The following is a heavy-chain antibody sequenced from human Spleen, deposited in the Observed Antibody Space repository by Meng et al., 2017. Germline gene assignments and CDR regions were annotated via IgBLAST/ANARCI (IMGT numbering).Heavy chain of an antibody. CDR1: GGSISSYY. Sequence: SETLSLTCTVSGGSISSYYWSWIRQPPGKGLEWNGYIYYSGSTNYNPSLKSRVTISVDTSKNQFSLKLSSVTAADTAVYYCARAYDRSTFDPWGQGTLVTVSS. CDR3: ARAYDRSTFDP. V-gene: IGHV4-59*01. CDR2: IYYSGST. D-gene: IGHD3-3*01. J-gene: IGHJ5*02.